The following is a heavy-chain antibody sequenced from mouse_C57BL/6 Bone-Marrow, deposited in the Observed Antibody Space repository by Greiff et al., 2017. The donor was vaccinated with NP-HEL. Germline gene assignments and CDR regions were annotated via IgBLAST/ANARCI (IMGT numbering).Heavy chain of an antibody. J-gene: IGHJ2*01. CDR1: GFTFTDYY. D-gene: IGHD1-1*01. CDR2: IRNKANGYTT. CDR3: ARYAHHDYGSSYYFDD. V-gene: IGHV7-3*01. Sequence: EVQVVESGGGLVQPGGSLSLSCAASGFTFTDYYMSWVRQPPGKALEWLGFIRNKANGYTTEYSASVQGRFTISRDNSQSILYLQMNALRAEDSATYYCARYAHHDYGSSYYFDDWGQGTTLTVSS.